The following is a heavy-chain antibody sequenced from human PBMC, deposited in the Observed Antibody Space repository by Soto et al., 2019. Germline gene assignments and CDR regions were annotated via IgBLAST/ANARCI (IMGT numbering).Heavy chain of an antibody. Sequence: GASVKVSCKASGGTFSSYAISWVRQAPGQGLEWMGGIIPIFGTANYAQKFQGRVTITADKSTSTAYMELSSLRSEDTAVYYCARYSGTTGSLYYYYGMDVWGQGTTVTVSS. CDR3: ARYSGTTGSLYYYYGMDV. V-gene: IGHV1-69*06. J-gene: IGHJ6*02. CDR2: IIPIFGTA. CDR1: GGTFSSYA. D-gene: IGHD1-26*01.